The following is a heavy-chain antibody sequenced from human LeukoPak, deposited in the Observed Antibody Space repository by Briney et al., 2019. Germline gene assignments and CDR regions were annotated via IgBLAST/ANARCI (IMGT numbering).Heavy chain of an antibody. CDR3: ARDMSAMIVVVIPDAFDI. V-gene: IGHV3-48*01. D-gene: IGHD3-22*01. Sequence: GGSLRLSCAASVLTFNNAWMSGVRQAPGKGLEGVSYISSSSSTIYYADSVKGRFTISRDNAKNSLYLQMNSLRAEDTAVYYCARDMSAMIVVVIPDAFDICGQGTMVTISS. J-gene: IGHJ3*02. CDR2: ISSSSSTI. CDR1: VLTFNNAW.